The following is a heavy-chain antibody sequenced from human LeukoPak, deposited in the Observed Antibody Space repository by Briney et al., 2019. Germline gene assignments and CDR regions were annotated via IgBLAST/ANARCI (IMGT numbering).Heavy chain of an antibody. D-gene: IGHD6-19*01. CDR1: GFTFSSYG. CDR3: AKDSVAVTGTGNIDY. J-gene: IGHJ4*02. V-gene: IGHV3-30*02. Sequence: GGSLRLSCAASGFTFSSYGMHWVRQAPGKGLEWVSFIRYDGNNQYYADSVKGRFTISRDNSKNTLYLQINSLRAEDTALYYCAKDSVAVTGTGNIDYWGRGTLVTVSS. CDR2: IRYDGNNQ.